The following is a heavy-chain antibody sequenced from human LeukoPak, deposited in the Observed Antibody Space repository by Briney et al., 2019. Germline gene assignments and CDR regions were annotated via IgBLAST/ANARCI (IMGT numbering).Heavy chain of an antibody. CDR3: AKDRRYYYYGMDV. J-gene: IGHJ6*02. V-gene: IGHV3-9*01. CDR2: ISWNSGSI. CDR1: GFTFDDYA. Sequence: GGSLRLSCAASGFTFDDYAMHWVRQAPGKGLEWVSGISWNSGSIGYADSVKGRFTISRDNAKNSLYLQMYSLRAEDTALYYCAKDRRYYYYGMDVWGQGTTVTVSS.